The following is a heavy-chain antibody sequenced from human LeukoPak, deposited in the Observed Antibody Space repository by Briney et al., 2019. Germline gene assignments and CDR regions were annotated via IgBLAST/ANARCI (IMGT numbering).Heavy chain of an antibody. CDR3: ARDHQAYCGGDCYSPFDY. D-gene: IGHD2-21*02. J-gene: IGHJ4*02. CDR1: GYTFTVYY. CDR2: INPNSGGT. V-gene: IGHV1-2*02. Sequence: ASVKVSCKGSGYTFTVYYMHWVRQAPGQGLEWVGWINPNSGGTNYEQKFQGRVTMTRDTSISTAYMELSRLRSDDTAVYYCARDHQAYCGGDCYSPFDYWGQGTLVTVSS.